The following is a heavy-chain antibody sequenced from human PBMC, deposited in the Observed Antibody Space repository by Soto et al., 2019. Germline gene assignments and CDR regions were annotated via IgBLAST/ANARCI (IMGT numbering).Heavy chain of an antibody. V-gene: IGHV1-18*01. J-gene: IGHJ4*02. Sequence: GASVKFSCKASGYTFTSYGISWVRQAPGQGLECMGWISAYNGNTNYAQKLQGRVTMTTXPXXSXXXMXLXXLRXDXTAVYYCASFRDFWSGYYVYWGQGTLVTVSS. CDR1: GYTFTSYG. D-gene: IGHD3-3*01. CDR2: ISAYNGNT. CDR3: ASFRDFWSGYYVY.